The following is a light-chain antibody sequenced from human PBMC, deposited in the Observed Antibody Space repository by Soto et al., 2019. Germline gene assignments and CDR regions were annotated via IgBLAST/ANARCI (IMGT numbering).Light chain of an antibody. CDR1: QSISTY. J-gene: IGKJ5*01. V-gene: IGKV1-39*01. CDR2: DAS. CDR3: QQSYMDPIT. Sequence: DIQMTQSPSSLSASVGNRVTITCRASQSISTYLKWYQKKPGKAPNLLIYDASRLQSGVPSRFSGSGGGTDFTLSISSVQPEDFATYFCQQSYMDPITFGQGTLLEIK.